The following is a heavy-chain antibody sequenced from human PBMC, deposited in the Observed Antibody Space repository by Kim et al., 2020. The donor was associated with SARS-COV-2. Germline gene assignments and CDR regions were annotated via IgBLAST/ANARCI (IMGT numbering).Heavy chain of an antibody. V-gene: IGHV1-69*04. D-gene: IGHD5-12*01. CDR3: ARDNVDIVATWRGDCYGSFDY. CDR2: NIPILGIA. J-gene: IGHJ4*02. CDR1: GGTFSSYA. Sequence: SVKVSCKASGGTFSSYAISWVRQAPGQGLEWMGRNIPILGIANYAQKFQGRVTITADKSTSTAYMELSSLRSEDTAVYYCARDNVDIVATWRGDCYGSFDYWGQGTLVTVSS.